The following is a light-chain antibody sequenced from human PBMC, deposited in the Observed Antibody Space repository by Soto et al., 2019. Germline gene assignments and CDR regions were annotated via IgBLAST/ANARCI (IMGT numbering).Light chain of an antibody. CDR3: QQSNNWPYT. V-gene: IGKV3-15*01. Sequence: EVVMTQSPATLSVSPGERATLSSRASQSVSDNLAWYQQKPGQAPRLLIYGASTRATGIPARFSGSGSGTEFTLTISSLQSEDFAVYYCQQSNNWPYTFGQGTKLDI. CDR2: GAS. CDR1: QSVSDN. J-gene: IGKJ2*01.